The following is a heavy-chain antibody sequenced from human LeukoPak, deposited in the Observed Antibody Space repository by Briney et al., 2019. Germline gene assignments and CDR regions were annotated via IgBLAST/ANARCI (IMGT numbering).Heavy chain of an antibody. CDR3: AIGVPASS. Sequence: PSETLSLTCTVSGGSISSYYWCWIWLPQAKGLGLIWLMCYSGSTNYNPSLKRRVTVSVYTSKNQFSLKLSSVTAADTAVYYCAIGVPASSWGQGTMVTVSS. V-gene: IGHV4-59*01. CDR1: GGSISSYY. D-gene: IGHD2-2*01. CDR2: MCYSGST. J-gene: IGHJ3*01.